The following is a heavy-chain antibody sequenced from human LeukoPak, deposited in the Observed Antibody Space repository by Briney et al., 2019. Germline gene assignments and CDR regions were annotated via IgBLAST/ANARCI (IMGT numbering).Heavy chain of an antibody. CDR3: ASVPLWGLDAIDM. CDR2: LYYSGTI. D-gene: IGHD3-10*01. Sequence: SETLSLTCTVSGGSITSSYWNWIRQPPGKGLEWIGNLYYSGTINYNPSLRSRVTISVDTSKSQVFLNLSSVTAADTALYYCASVPLWGLDAIDMWGQGTMVIVSS. CDR1: GGSITSSY. J-gene: IGHJ3*02. V-gene: IGHV4-59*01.